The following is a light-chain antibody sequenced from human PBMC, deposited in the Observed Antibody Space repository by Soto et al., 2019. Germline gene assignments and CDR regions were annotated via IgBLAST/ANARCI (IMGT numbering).Light chain of an antibody. CDR3: QQYHNYPVT. CDR2: DVS. J-gene: IGKJ4*01. V-gene: IGKV1-16*02. CDR1: QGISNH. Sequence: DIEMTQSPSSVSASVGDRVTITCRASQGISNHLAWFQVKPGKAPKSLIYDVSSLQSGVSSKFSGSGYGTDFTITISSLQPEDFATYYCQQYHNYPVTFGGGTKVEIK.